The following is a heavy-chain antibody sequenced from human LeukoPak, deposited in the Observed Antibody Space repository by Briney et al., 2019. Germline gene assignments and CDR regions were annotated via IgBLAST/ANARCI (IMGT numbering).Heavy chain of an antibody. J-gene: IGHJ4*02. CDR2: ISAYNGNT. CDR1: GYTFTNYG. V-gene: IGHV1-18*01. CDR3: ARVDRVGASRGCDY. D-gene: IGHD1-26*01. Sequence: ASVKVSCKASGYTFTNYGLSWVRQAPGQGLEWMGWISAYNGNTNYAQKLQGRVTMTTDTSTNTAYMELRSLRSDDTAVYYCARVDRVGASRGCDYWGQGTLVTVSS.